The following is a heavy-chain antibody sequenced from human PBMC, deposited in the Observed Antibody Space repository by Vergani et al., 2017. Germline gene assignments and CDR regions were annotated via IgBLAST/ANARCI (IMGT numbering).Heavy chain of an antibody. J-gene: IGHJ3*02. D-gene: IGHD2-21*02. CDR1: ADSISSGSYY. V-gene: IGHV4-39*07. Sequence: QLQLQQSGPGLVKPSETLFLTCTVSADSISSGSYYWGWIRQPPGKGLEWIGNVDLSGSTYYNPSLKSRVTVSVDTSKNQLSLKLSSVTAADTAVYYCARSLRDSGDWTTYAFDIWVQGTVVTVSS. CDR3: ARSLRDSGDWTTYAFDI. CDR2: VDLSGST.